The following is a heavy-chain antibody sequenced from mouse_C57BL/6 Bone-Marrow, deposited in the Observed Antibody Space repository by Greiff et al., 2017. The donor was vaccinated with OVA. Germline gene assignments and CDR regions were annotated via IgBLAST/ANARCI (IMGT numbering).Heavy chain of an antibody. CDR3: ARGEKIKAWFAY. CDR1: GYTFTSYW. CDR2: INPSSGYT. Sequence: QVHVKQSGAELAKPGASVKLSCKASGYTFTSYWMHWVKQRPGQGLEWIGYINPSSGYTKYNQKFKDKATLTADKSSSTAYMQLSSLTYEDSAVYYCARGEKIKAWFAYWGQGTLVTVSA. V-gene: IGHV1-7*01. J-gene: IGHJ3*01. D-gene: IGHD1-3*01.